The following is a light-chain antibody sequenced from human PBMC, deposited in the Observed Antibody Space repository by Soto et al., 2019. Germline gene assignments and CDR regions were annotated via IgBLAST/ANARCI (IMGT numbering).Light chain of an antibody. CDR2: GAS. V-gene: IGKV3-20*01. J-gene: IGKJ2*01. CDR3: QQYGDSPYT. Sequence: EIVLTQSPGTLSLSPGEKATLSCRASQSVSRSYLAWYQQKPGQAPRLLIFGASSRATGVPDRFSGSGSATDFALTITRLEPEDFAVYYCQQYGDSPYTFGQGTKLEI. CDR1: QSVSRSY.